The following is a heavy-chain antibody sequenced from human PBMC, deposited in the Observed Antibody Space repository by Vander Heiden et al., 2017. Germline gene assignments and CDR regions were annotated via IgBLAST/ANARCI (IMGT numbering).Heavy chain of an antibody. Sequence: QVQLVESGGGVVQPGRSLRPSCAAAGYTFSSYAMPWVRQAPGKGLEWVAVISYDGSNKYYADSVKGRFTISRDNSKNTLYLQMNSLRAEDTAVYYCASLPTIAARRSFDYWGQGTLVTVSS. J-gene: IGHJ4*02. V-gene: IGHV3-30-3*01. CDR2: ISYDGSNK. D-gene: IGHD6-6*01. CDR3: ASLPTIAARRSFDY. CDR1: GYTFSSYA.